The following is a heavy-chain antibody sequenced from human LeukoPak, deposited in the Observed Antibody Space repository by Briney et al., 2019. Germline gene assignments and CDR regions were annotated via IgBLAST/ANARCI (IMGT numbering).Heavy chain of an antibody. CDR2: IYSGGST. CDR1: GFTVSSNY. CDR3: ARYTSVDF. D-gene: IGHD1-14*01. Sequence: GGSLRLSCAASGFTVSSNYMSWVRQAPGKGLEWVSVIYSGGSTYYADSVKGRFTISRDNSKNMLYLLMDSLRVEDTAVYYCARYTSVDFWGQGTLVTASS. J-gene: IGHJ4*02. V-gene: IGHV3-53*01.